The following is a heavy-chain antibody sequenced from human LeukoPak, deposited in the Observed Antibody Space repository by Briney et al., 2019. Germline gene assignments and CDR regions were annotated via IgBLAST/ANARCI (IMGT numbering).Heavy chain of an antibody. Sequence: PSETLSLTCTVSGGSISGYYWSWIRQPAGKGLEWIGRIYTSGSTNYNPSLKSRVTMSVDTSKNQFSLKLSSVTAADTAVYYCARDTQDYYGSGSYNDYWGQGTLVTVSS. CDR2: IYTSGST. CDR3: ARDTQDYYGSGSYNDY. V-gene: IGHV4-4*07. J-gene: IGHJ4*02. D-gene: IGHD3-10*01. CDR1: GGSISGYY.